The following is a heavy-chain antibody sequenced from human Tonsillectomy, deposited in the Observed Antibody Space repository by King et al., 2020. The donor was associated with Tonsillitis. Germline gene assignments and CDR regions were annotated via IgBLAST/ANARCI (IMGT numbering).Heavy chain of an antibody. CDR2: ISYSWIT. V-gene: IGHV4-31*01. D-gene: IGHD2-2*01. CDR1: GGSITSYGYY. J-gene: IGHJ4*02. Sequence: QLQESGPGLVKPSQTLSLTCTVSGGSITSYGYYWSWIRQHPGKGLEWIGYISYSWITYSNPSLKSQVILSVYTSKNQFSLRLIPGTAADTAVYFCARAYRTSTWNSWGQGTLVTVSS. CDR3: ARAYRTSTWNS.